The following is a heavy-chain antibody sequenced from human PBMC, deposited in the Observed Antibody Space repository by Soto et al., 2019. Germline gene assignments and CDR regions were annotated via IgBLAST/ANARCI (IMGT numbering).Heavy chain of an antibody. Sequence: EVRLVESGGRLVKPGGSLRLSCAASGVTFNDAWMSWVRQAPGKGLEWIGRFRIKSDGETTEYAAPVKGRFTISRDVSENTLYLEMNSLKSADTALYYCTTESQAVHRLGGFDSWGQGTLVTVSS. CDR1: GVTFNDAW. D-gene: IGHD3-10*01. CDR3: TTESQAVHRLGGFDS. V-gene: IGHV3-15*01. CDR2: FRIKSDGETT. J-gene: IGHJ4*02.